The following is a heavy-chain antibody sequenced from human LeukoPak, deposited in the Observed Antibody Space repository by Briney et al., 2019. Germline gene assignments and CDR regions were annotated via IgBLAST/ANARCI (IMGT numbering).Heavy chain of an antibody. CDR3: ARGYFDSSGYSNPFDS. V-gene: IGHV4-4*09. CDR2: IHTSGHT. Sequence: SETLSLTCTVSGGSISSYYWSWIRQPPGKGLEWIGYIHTSGHTNSNPSLKSRVTMSVDTSKNEFSLKLRSVAAADTALYYCARGYFDSSGYSNPFDSWGQGTLVTVSS. J-gene: IGHJ4*02. CDR1: GGSISSYY. D-gene: IGHD3-22*01.